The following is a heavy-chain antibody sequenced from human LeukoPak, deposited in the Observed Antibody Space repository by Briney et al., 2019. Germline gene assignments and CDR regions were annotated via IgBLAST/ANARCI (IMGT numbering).Heavy chain of an antibody. J-gene: IGHJ5*02. CDR1: GYSISSGYY. V-gene: IGHV4-38-2*02. CDR3: ARDRGCSSTSCSSNWFDP. Sequence: SETLSLTCAVSGYSISSGYYWGWIRQPAGNGLEWIGSIYHSGSTYYNSSLKSRVTISVDTSKNQFSLKLSSVTAADTAVYYCARDRGCSSTSCSSNWFDPWGQGTLVTVSS. CDR2: IYHSGST. D-gene: IGHD2-2*01.